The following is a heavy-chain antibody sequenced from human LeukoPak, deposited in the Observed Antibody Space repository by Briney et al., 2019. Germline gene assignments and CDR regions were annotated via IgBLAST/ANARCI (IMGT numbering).Heavy chain of an antibody. Sequence: SQTLSLTCTVSGGSISSGDYYWSWILQPPGKRLGWIEYICYRGRTNYTPSLKSRLTISVDTSKTQSSLKLSSVTAADTAVYYCAKHQFSPPEFVYWGQGILVTVSS. V-gene: IGHV4-61*08. CDR3: AKHQFSPPEFVY. J-gene: IGHJ4*02. D-gene: IGHD2-2*01. CDR1: GGSISSGDYY. CDR2: ICYRGRT.